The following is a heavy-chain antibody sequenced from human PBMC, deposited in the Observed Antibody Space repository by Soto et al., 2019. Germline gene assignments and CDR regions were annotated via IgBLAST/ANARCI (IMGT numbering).Heavy chain of an antibody. J-gene: IGHJ6*02. V-gene: IGHV1-69*13. Sequence: SVKVSCKASGGTFSSYAISWVRQAPGQGLEWMGGIIPIFGTANYAQKFQGRVTITADESTSTAYMELSSLRSEDTAVYYCARVGEQLDYYYYYYGMDVWGQGTTVTVSS. D-gene: IGHD6-13*01. CDR2: IIPIFGTA. CDR3: ARVGEQLDYYYYYYGMDV. CDR1: GGTFSSYA.